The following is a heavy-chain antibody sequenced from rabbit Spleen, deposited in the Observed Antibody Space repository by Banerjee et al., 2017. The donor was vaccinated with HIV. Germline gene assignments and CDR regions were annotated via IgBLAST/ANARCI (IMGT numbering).Heavy chain of an antibody. CDR2: IYSAIGYT. V-gene: IGHV1S45*01. Sequence: QEQLEESGGDLVKPEGSLTLTCTPSGFSFSSGYHMCWVRQAPGKGLEWIGYIYSAIGYTYYASWAKGRFTISKTSSTTVTLQMTSLTVADTATYFCARVSETSGWGEDLWGPGTLVTVS. D-gene: IGHD4-1*01. CDR3: ARVSETSGWGEDL. CDR1: GFSFSSGYH. J-gene: IGHJ6*01.